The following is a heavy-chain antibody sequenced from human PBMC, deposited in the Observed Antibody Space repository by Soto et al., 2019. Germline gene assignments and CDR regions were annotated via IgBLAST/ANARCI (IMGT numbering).Heavy chain of an antibody. Sequence: QVQLQESGPGLVKSSGTLSLTCAVSSGSISSSNWWSWVRQPPGKGLEWIGEISHSGSTNYNPSLKSRVAMSVATSRGQFSLKLSSVTAADTAVYYCARGSRPSIPMYDTSTKTRTTYYYYFMDVWGKGTTVTVSS. J-gene: IGHJ6*03. D-gene: IGHD3-9*01. CDR1: SGSISSSNW. CDR3: ARGSRPSIPMYDTSTKTRTTYYYYFMDV. CDR2: ISHSGST. V-gene: IGHV4-4*02.